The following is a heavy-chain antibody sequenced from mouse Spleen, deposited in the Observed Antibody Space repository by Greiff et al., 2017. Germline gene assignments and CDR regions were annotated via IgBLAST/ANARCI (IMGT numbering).Heavy chain of an antibody. V-gene: IGHV14-3*01. CDR3: ARSPYYYGSSSYAMDY. Sequence: LVESVAELVRPGASVKLSCTASGFNIKNTYMHWVKQRPEQGLEWIGRIDPANGNTKYAPKFQGKATITADTSSNTAYLQLSSLTSEDTAIYYCARSPYYYGSSSYAMDYWGQGTSVTVSS. CDR2: IDPANGNT. CDR1: GFNIKNTY. J-gene: IGHJ4*01. D-gene: IGHD1-1*01.